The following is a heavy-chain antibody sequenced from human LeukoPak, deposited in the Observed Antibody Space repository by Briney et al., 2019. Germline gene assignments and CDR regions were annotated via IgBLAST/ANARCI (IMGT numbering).Heavy chain of an antibody. CDR2: IYYSGST. Sequence: SETLSLTCTVSGGSISSGDYYWSWIRQPPGKGLEWIGYIYYSGSTYYNPSLKSRVTISVDPSKNQFSLKLSSVTAADTAVYYCARDVDTAMPSAYGMDVWGQGTTVTVSS. CDR1: GGSISSGDYY. D-gene: IGHD5-18*01. J-gene: IGHJ6*02. CDR3: ARDVDTAMPSAYGMDV. V-gene: IGHV4-30-4*01.